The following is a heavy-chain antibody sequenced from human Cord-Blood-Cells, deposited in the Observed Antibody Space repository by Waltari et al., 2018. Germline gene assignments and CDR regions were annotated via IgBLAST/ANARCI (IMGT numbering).Heavy chain of an antibody. CDR2: INHSGST. CDR1: GGFFSGYC. D-gene: IGHD6-6*01. V-gene: IGHV4-34*01. J-gene: IGHJ3*02. Sequence: QVQLQQWGAGLLKPSETLSLTCAVYGGFFSGYCWDWVRHPPGKGVEWIGEINHSGSTNYNPSLKSRVTISVDTSKNQFSLKLSSVTAADTAVYYCARPLGLGGSSYAFDIWGQGTMVTVSS. CDR3: ARPLGLGGSSYAFDI.